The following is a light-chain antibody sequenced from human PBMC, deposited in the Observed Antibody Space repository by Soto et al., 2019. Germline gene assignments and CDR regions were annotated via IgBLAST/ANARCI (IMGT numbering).Light chain of an antibody. Sequence: QSALTQPASVSGSPGQSITISCTGTSSDIGAYNYVSWYQHHPGKVPKVMIYDVSNRPSGVSNRFSGSKSANTASLTISGLQAEDEADYYCSSYTTSSIRVFGGGTKVTVL. CDR1: SSDIGAYNY. J-gene: IGLJ2*01. CDR2: DVS. V-gene: IGLV2-14*03. CDR3: SSYTTSSIRV.